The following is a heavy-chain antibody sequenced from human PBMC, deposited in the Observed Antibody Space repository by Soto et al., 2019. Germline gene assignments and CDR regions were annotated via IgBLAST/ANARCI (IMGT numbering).Heavy chain of an antibody. Sequence: GSLRLSYAAPGFTFSSSDMPWDRQAKGKGLEWVSAIGTAGDTYYPGSVKGRFTISRENAKNSLYLQMKSLRAGDTAVYYCARAARRSSYYYGMDVWGQGTTVTVSS. D-gene: IGHD6-6*01. CDR3: ARAARRSSYYYGMDV. CDR1: GFTFSSSD. V-gene: IGHV3-13*01. CDR2: IGTAGDT. J-gene: IGHJ6*02.